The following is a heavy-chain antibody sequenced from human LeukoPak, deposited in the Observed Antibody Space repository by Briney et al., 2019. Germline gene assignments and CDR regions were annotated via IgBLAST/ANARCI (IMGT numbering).Heavy chain of an antibody. J-gene: IGHJ3*02. CDR3: ARVRAYCSGGSCYSDAFDI. CDR2: IYYSGST. Sequence: SQTLSLTCTVSGGSISSGDYNWSSIRQPPGKGLEWIGYIYYSGSTYYNPSLKSRVTISVDTSKNQFSLKLSSVTAADTAVYYCARVRAYCSGGSCYSDAFDIWGQGTMVTVSS. V-gene: IGHV4-30-4*08. CDR1: GGSISSGDYN. D-gene: IGHD2-15*01.